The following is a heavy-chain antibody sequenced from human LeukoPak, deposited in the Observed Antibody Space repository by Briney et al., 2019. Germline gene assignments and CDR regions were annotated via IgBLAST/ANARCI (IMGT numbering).Heavy chain of an antibody. D-gene: IGHD3-3*01. Sequence: GASVTVSCTASGYTFTSYGISWVRQGPGQGLEWMGWISAYNGNTNYAQKLQGRVTMTTDTSTSTAYMELRSLRSDDTAVYYCARDQMFSPYDFWSGYVSVNYYYGMDVWGQGTTVTVSS. V-gene: IGHV1-18*01. CDR2: ISAYNGNT. CDR1: GYTFTSYG. CDR3: ARDQMFSPYDFWSGYVSVNYYYGMDV. J-gene: IGHJ6*02.